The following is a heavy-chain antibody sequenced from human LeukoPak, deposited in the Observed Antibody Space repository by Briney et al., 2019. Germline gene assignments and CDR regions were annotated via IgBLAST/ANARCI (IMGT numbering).Heavy chain of an antibody. V-gene: IGHV3-7*01. CDR1: GFTFSSYW. CDR2: IKQDGSEK. CDR3: ARDRYCSSTSCYYYYGMDV. J-gene: IGHJ6*02. Sequence: GGSLRLSCAASGFTFSSYWMSWVRQAPGKGLEWVANIKQDGSEKYYVDSVKGRFTISRDNAKNSLYLQMNSLRAEDTAVYYCARDRYCSSTSCYYYYGMDVWGQGTTVTVSS. D-gene: IGHD2-2*01.